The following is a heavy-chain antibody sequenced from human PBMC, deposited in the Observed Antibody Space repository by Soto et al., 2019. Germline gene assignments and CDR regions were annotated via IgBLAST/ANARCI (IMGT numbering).Heavy chain of an antibody. CDR3: AKDWYSSSSGYYYGMDV. Sequence: EVQLLESGGGLVQPGGSLRLSCAASGFTFSSYAMSWVRQAPGKGLEWVSASSGSGGSTYYADSVKGRFTISRDNSKNTLYLQMNSLRAEDTAVYYCAKDWYSSSSGYYYGMDVWGQGTTVTVSS. CDR2: SSGSGGST. V-gene: IGHV3-23*01. CDR1: GFTFSSYA. D-gene: IGHD6-6*01. J-gene: IGHJ6*02.